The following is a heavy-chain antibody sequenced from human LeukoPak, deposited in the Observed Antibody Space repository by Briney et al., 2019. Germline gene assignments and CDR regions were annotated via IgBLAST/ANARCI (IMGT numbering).Heavy chain of an antibody. CDR1: GGSISSYY. V-gene: IGHV4-4*07. Sequence: SETLSLTCTVSGGSISSYYCSWIRQPAGKGLEWIGRIYTSGSTSYNPSLKSRVTMSVDTSKNQFSLKLTSVTAADTAVYYCARDYYDSSGHLWWFDPWGQGTLVTVSS. CDR3: ARDYYDSSGHLWWFDP. CDR2: IYTSGST. J-gene: IGHJ5*02. D-gene: IGHD3-22*01.